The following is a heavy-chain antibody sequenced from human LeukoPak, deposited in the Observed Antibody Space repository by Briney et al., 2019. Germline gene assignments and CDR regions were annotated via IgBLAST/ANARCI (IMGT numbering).Heavy chain of an antibody. CDR3: ARAATTRDRIVGAQGLYY. CDR2: ISYDGSNK. V-gene: IGHV3-30-3*01. D-gene: IGHD1-26*01. Sequence: GGSLRLSCAASGFTFSSYAMHWVRQAPGKGLEWVAVISYDGSNKYYADSVKGRFTISRDNSKNTLYLQMNSLRAEDTAVYYCARAATTRDRIVGAQGLYYWGQGALVTVSS. CDR1: GFTFSSYA. J-gene: IGHJ4*02.